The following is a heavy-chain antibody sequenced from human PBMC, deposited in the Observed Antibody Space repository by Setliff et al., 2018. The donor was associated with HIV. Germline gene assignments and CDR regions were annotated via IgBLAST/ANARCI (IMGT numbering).Heavy chain of an antibody. D-gene: IGHD2-2*01. CDR1: KLTFHGYA. V-gene: IGHV3-30*14. Sequence: PGGSLRLSCADPKLTFHGYAVSWVRQAPGKGLEWVALIQYGGNNKYYADSVKGRFTVSRDDSKNTLYLQMGSLRAEDMAVYYCARRGYCSSTTCYYDYWGQGTLVTVSS. CDR2: IQYGGNNK. J-gene: IGHJ4*02. CDR3: ARRGYCSSTTCYYDY.